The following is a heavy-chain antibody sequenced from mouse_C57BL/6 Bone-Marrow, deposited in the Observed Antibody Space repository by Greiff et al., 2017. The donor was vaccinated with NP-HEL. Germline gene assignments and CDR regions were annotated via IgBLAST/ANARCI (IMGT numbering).Heavy chain of an antibody. J-gene: IGHJ3*01. D-gene: IGHD1-1*01. Sequence: QVQLQQSGAELVRPGTSVKVSCKASGYAFTNYFMEWVKQRPGQGLEWIGVINPGSGGTNYNEKFKGKATLTADNSSSTAYLQLRSLTSEASAVYVCARPRYGSRDAYEGRGTLVTVSA. CDR2: INPGSGGT. CDR3: ARPRYGSRDAY. CDR1: GYAFTNYF. V-gene: IGHV1-54*01.